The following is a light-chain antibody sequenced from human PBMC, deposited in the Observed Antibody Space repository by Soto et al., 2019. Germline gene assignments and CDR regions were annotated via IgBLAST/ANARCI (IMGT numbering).Light chain of an antibody. CDR2: AAS. V-gene: IGKV1-17*01. CDR1: QDIGKD. CDR3: LQHNNYPRA. Sequence: DIQMTQSPSSLSASVGDRVTITCRASQDIGKDLGWYQQRPGKAPKRLIYAASSLQSGVPSRFSGSGSGTEFIFTISSLQPEDFATYYCLQHNNYPRAFGQGTKVEIK. J-gene: IGKJ1*01.